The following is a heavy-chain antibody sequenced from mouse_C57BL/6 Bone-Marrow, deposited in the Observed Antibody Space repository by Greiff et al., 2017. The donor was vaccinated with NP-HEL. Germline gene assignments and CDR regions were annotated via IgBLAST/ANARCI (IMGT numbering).Heavy chain of an antibody. CDR1: GYTFTDHI. J-gene: IGHJ3*01. D-gene: IGHD2-10*02. V-gene: IGHV1-11*01. CDR2: IYPVSGET. Sequence: QVQLKESGAELASPGASVTLSCKASGYTFTDHIMNWVKKRPGQGLEWIGRIYPVSGETNYNQKFMGQATFSVDRSSSTVYMVLNSLTSEDPAVYYCGRMSCLVRPGPYWGQGTLVTVSA. CDR3: GRMSCLVRPGPY.